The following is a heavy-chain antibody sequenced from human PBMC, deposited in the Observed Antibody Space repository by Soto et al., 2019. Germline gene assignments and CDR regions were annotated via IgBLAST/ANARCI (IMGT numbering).Heavy chain of an antibody. CDR2: INHTGSS. CDR3: ARLGGYYQAFDN. V-gene: IGHV4-34*01. D-gene: IGHD3-3*01. Sequence: PSETLSLTCAVYGGSFSGYYWSWIRQPPGKGLEWIGDINHTGSSNYNPSLKSRVTISVDSSKNQFSLKLDSVTAADTAVYYCARLGGYYQAFDNWGQGTLVTVSS. J-gene: IGHJ4*02. CDR1: GGSFSGYY.